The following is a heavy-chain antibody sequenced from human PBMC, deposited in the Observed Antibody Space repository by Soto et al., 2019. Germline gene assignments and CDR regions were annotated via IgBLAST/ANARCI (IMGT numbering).Heavy chain of an antibody. Sequence: GGCLRLSCVPSGITFSSSGMHCVRQSTGKGLEWVAVISYDGSNKYYADSVKGRFTISRDNSKNTLYLQMNSLRAEDTAVYYCAKGGVEYYDFWSGYYVTLDYWGQGA. J-gene: IGHJ4*02. CDR3: AKGGVEYYDFWSGYYVTLDY. V-gene: IGHV3-30*18. CDR2: ISYDGSNK. CDR1: GITFSSSG. D-gene: IGHD3-3*01.